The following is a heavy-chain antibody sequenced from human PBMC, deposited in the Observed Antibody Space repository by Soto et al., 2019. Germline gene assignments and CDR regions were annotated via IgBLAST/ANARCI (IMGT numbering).Heavy chain of an antibody. J-gene: IGHJ5*02. CDR1: GDYVSSGNYY. Sequence: LETISLTCTVSGDYVSSGNYYWSWIRQPPGKGLEWIGSIYFTGNTNYNPSLKSRLTMSIDTSRNLFSLRLGSVTAADTAVYYCGRVPVDTYMIYWSDPWGQGTLVTVSS. D-gene: IGHD3-16*01. CDR2: IYFTGNT. CDR3: GRVPVDTYMIYWSDP. V-gene: IGHV4-61*01.